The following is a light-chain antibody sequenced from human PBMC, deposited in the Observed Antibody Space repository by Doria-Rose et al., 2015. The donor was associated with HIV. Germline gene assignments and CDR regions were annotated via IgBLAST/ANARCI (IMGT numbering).Light chain of an antibody. CDR2: DGS. J-gene: IGKJ1*01. V-gene: IGKV3-20*01. Sequence: EIELTQSPGTLSLSPGERATLSCRASQSFSSTYLAWYQQKPGQAPSLLIYDGSTRATGIPDRFSASGSGTDFTLTINRLEPEDFALYYCHQYGTSWTFGQGTKVEI. CDR3: HQYGTSWT. CDR1: QSFSSTY.